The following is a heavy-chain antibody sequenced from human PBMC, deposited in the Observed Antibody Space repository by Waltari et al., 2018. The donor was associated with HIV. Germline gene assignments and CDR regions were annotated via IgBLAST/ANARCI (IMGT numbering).Heavy chain of an antibody. Sequence: VQLQESGPGLVKPSQTLSLTCTVSGGSISSYGYYWSWILQYPGKGLEWIGYISNIGSTYYNPSLKSRVTISVDTSKNQFSLKLSSVTAADTAVYYCAREGGSSSYDYWGQGTLVTVSP. CDR3: AREGGSSSYDY. CDR2: ISNIGST. J-gene: IGHJ4*02. V-gene: IGHV4-31*03. D-gene: IGHD2-15*01. CDR1: GGSISSYGYY.